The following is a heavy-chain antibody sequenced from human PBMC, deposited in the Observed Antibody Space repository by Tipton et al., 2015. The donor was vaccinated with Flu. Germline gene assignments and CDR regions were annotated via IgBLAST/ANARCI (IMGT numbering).Heavy chain of an antibody. CDR1: GFSFSNYG. J-gene: IGHJ5*02. CDR3: ARQVASATDWFDP. D-gene: IGHD2-15*01. Sequence: SLRLSCAASGFSFSNYGIHWVRQAPGKGLEWVAVIYTGVSGSTYYADSVKGRFTISRDNSKNTLYLQMNSLRVEDTAVYYCARQVASATDWFDPWGQGTMVTVSS. V-gene: IGHV3-NL1*01. CDR2: IYTGVSGST.